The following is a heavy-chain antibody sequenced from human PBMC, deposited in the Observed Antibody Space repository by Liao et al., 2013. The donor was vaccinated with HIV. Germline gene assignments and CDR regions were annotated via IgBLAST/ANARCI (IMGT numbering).Heavy chain of an antibody. J-gene: IGHJ4*02. D-gene: IGHD4-17*01. Sequence: QVPLQESGPGLAKPSETLSLTCSVSGGSMNGNYWSWIRQTPGKGLEWIGYIYYSGRTRYNVSLKSRVTISADTSKNQFSLKVTSVTAADTAVYYCARGTDYGDYDGGYYFDSWGQGTLVTVSS. V-gene: IGHV4-59*01. CDR3: ARGTDYGDYDGGYYFDS. CDR2: IYYSGRT. CDR1: GGSMNGNY.